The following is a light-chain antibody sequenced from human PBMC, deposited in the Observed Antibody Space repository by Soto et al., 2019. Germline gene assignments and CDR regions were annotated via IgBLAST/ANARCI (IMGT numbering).Light chain of an antibody. CDR3: SSYSISTAYL. V-gene: IGLV2-14*01. CDR1: SRDVGGYDY. J-gene: IGLJ1*01. CDR2: EVS. Sequence: QSLLTQAASVAGSPGQSGTISFTGTSRDVGGYDYVSSYLLHPGKAPKLMVFEVSNRPSGVSYRFSGSKSGNTASLTISGLQAEDEADYFCSSYSISTAYLFGTGTKV.